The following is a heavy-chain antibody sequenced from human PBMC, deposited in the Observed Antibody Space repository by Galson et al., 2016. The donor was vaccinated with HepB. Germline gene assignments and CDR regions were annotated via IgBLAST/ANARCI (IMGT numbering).Heavy chain of an antibody. CDR1: GGPISSYY. Sequence: ETLSLTCTVSGGPISSYYWSWIRQPPGKGLEWIGNIYYSGSTNYNPSLKSRVTISVDTSKNQFSLKLSSVTAADTAVYYCGRAVFWSDYYSYYGMDVWGQGTTVTVSS. CDR2: IYYSGST. D-gene: IGHD3-3*01. J-gene: IGHJ6*02. CDR3: GRAVFWSDYYSYYGMDV. V-gene: IGHV4-59*01.